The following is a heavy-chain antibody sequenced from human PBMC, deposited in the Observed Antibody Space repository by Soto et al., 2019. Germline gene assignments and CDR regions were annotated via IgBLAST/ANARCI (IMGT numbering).Heavy chain of an antibody. CDR1: GFTFNNYA. D-gene: IGHD3-10*01. Sequence: QAQLVESGGGVVQPGRSLRLSCAASGFTFNNYAMHWVRQAPGKGLARVAVISNDGSNEYYPDSVKGRFTISRDNSKNTVYLEMNSLRAEDTAVYHCARDSRSSGKGAFDIWCQGTMVTVSS. V-gene: IGHV3-30*03. J-gene: IGHJ3*02. CDR2: ISNDGSNE. CDR3: ARDSRSSGKGAFDI.